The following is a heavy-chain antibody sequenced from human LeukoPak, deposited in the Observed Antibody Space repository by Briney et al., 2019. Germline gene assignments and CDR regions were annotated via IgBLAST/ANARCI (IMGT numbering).Heavy chain of an antibody. V-gene: IGHV3-9*01. J-gene: IGHJ4*02. CDR1: GFTFDDYA. CDR3: AKGKSWELLSPFDY. CDR2: ISWNSGSI. Sequence: GGSLRLSCAASGFTFDDYAMHWVRQAPGKGLEWVSGISWNSGSIGYADSVKGRFTISRDNAKNSLYLQMNSLRAEDTALYYCAKGKSWELLSPFDYWGQGTLVTVSS. D-gene: IGHD1-26*01.